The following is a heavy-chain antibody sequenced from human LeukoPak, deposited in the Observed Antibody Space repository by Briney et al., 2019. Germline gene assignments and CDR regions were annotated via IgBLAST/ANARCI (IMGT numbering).Heavy chain of an antibody. V-gene: IGHV3-23*01. CDR2: ISGSGATT. J-gene: IGHJ4*02. D-gene: IGHD5-12*01. Sequence: GGSLRLSCAASGFSFRTYAMTWVRQAPGKGLEWVSSISGSGATTYNADPLKGRFTISRDNSKNTLYLQMNSLRAEDTAVYYCARGYSGYFYYWGQGTLVTVSS. CDR3: ARGYSGYFYY. CDR1: GFSFRTYA.